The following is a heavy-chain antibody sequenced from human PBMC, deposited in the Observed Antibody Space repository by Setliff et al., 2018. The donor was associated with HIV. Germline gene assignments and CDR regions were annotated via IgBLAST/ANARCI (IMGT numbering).Heavy chain of an antibody. CDR2: NIPMFGTV. V-gene: IGHV1-69*05. Sequence: SVKVSCKASGGTFGSYAISWVRQAPGQGLEWLGGNIPMFGTVSYAQKFQGRVTITTDESTSTAYMGLSSLRYEDTAIYYCARGEVIIDSYYYMNVWGKGTTVTVSS. J-gene: IGHJ6*03. CDR1: GGTFGSYA. CDR3: ARGEVIIDSYYYMNV.